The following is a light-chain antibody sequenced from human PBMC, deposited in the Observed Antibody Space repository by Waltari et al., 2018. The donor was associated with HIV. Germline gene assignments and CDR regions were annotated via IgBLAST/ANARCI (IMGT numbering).Light chain of an antibody. CDR1: RSTIWARYH. V-gene: IGLV1-40*01. CDR3: QSYDSSLSGVL. CDR2: DIN. J-gene: IGLJ2*01. Sequence: QSVLTHPPSVSGAPGQRVTISCTWRRSTIWARYHIHWYPQLPGTGPKLLIYDINNRPSGVPDRFSGSKSGTSASLAITGLQAEDEADYYCQSYDSSLSGVLFGGGTKLTVL.